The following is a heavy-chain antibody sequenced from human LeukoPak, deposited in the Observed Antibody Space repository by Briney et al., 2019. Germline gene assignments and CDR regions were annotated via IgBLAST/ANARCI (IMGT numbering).Heavy chain of an antibody. V-gene: IGHV3-64D*06. D-gene: IGHD2-2*01. J-gene: IGHJ4*02. CDR3: VKGWPLGYCSSTSCYGGGPYYFDY. CDR2: ISSNGGST. Sequence: GGSLRLSCSASGFAFSSYAMHWVRQAPGKGLEYVSAISSNGGSTYYADSVKGRSTISRDNSKNTLYLQMSSLRAEDTAVYYCVKGWPLGYCSSTSCYGGGPYYFDYWGQGTLVTVSS. CDR1: GFAFSSYA.